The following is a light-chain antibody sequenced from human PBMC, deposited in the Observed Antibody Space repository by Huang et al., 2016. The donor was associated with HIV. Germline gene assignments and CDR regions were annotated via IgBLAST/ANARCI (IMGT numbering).Light chain of an antibody. CDR3: QQYYTTPRT. CDR1: QSGFYNSNTRND. CDR2: WAS. V-gene: IGKV4-1*01. Sequence: DIVMTQSPDSLAVSLGGRATIHCKSSQSGFYNSNTRNDLDWYQQKPGQSHKLLISWASTRNSGVPDRFSGSGSGTDFNLTISSLQAEDVAVYYCQQYYTTPRTFGPGTKVDLK. J-gene: IGKJ3*01.